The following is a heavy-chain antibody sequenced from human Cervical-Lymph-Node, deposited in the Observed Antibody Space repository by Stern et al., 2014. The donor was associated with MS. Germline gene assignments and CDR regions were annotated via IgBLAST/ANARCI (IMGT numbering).Heavy chain of an antibody. V-gene: IGHV3-48*02. CDR1: GFTFSSYS. J-gene: IGHJ6*02. CDR3: ARDRWEELHSYYYGMDV. Sequence: EVQLVESGGGLVQPGGSLRLSCAASGFTFSSYSMNWVRQAPGKGLEWVSYISRSSTSIYYADSVKGRFTISRDNAKNSLHLQMNSLRDEDTAVYYCARDRWEELHSYYYGMDVWGQGTTVTVSS. D-gene: IGHD1-26*01. CDR2: ISRSSTSI.